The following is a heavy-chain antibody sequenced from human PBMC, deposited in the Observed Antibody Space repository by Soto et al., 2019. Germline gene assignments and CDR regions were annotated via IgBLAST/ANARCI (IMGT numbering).Heavy chain of an antibody. CDR1: GYTFTSYG. V-gene: IGHV1-18*01. Sequence: QVQLVQSGAEVKKPGASVKVSCKASGYTFTSYGISWVRQAPGQGLEWMGWISAYNGNTNYAQKLQGRVTKNTDTPTSTAYMELRSLRSDDTAVYYCARDCSGDSGYSYYSYDNGIDVWGQGTTVTVSS. CDR2: ISAYNGNT. CDR3: ARDCSGDSGYSYYSYDNGIDV. D-gene: IGHD2-15*01. J-gene: IGHJ6*02.